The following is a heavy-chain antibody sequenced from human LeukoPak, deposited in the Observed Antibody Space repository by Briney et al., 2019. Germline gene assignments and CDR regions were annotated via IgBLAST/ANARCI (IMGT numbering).Heavy chain of an antibody. D-gene: IGHD3-3*01. CDR2: IYSGGST. Sequence: GGSLRLSCAASGLTVSSTYMSWVRQTPGKGLEWVSVIYSGGSTYYADSVKGRFTISRDNSKNTLYLQMNSLRAEDTAVYYCARDLLEWYFDYWGQGTLVTVSS. CDR1: GLTVSSTY. V-gene: IGHV3-66*01. CDR3: ARDLLEWYFDY. J-gene: IGHJ4*02.